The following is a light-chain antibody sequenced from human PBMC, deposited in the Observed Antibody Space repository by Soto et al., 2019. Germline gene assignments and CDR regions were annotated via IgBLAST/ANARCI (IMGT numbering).Light chain of an antibody. CDR2: TVS. CDR1: QSLLDSDDGNTY. CDR3: MQRIEFPLT. V-gene: IGKV2-40*01. J-gene: IGKJ4*01. Sequence: DIVITQTPLSLPVTPEEPASIACGSSQSLLDSDDGNTYLAWYLQKPGQSPQLLIYTVSYRASGVPDRFSGSGSGTDFTLKISRVEAEDVGVYYCMQRIEFPLTFGGGTKVDIK.